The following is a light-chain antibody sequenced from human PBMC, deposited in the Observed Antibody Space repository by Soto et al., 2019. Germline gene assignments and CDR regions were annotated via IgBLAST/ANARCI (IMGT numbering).Light chain of an antibody. V-gene: IGKV1-5*01. CDR2: DAS. CDR3: QQYGFS. Sequence: DIHMTQSPSTLSASVGDRGTITCRASQSVSYWLAWYQQKPGKAPKLLIHDASSLESGVPSRFRGGGSCQEFTLTISGLQPDDFATYYCQQYGFSFGPGTKVEMK. CDR1: QSVSYW. J-gene: IGKJ3*01.